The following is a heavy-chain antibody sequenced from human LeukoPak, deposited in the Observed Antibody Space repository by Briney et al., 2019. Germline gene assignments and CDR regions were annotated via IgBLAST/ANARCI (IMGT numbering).Heavy chain of an antibody. Sequence: GGSLRLSCAASGFTFSSYAMSWVRQAPGKGLEWVSAISGSGGSTYYADSVKGRFTISRDNSKNTLYLQMNSLRAEDTAVYYCAKGDLSGLKYNWFDPWGQGTLVTVSS. D-gene: IGHD6-19*01. J-gene: IGHJ5*02. CDR3: AKGDLSGLKYNWFDP. CDR2: ISGSGGST. CDR1: GFTFSSYA. V-gene: IGHV3-23*01.